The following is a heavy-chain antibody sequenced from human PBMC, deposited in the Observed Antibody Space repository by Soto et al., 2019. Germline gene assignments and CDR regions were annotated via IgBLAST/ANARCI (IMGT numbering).Heavy chain of an antibody. V-gene: IGHV3-33*01. CDR3: ARGGAYCGGDCYSALHY. CDR2: IWYDGSNK. D-gene: IGHD2-21*02. CDR1: GFTFSSYG. Sequence: QVQLVESGGGVVQPGRSLRLSCAASGFTFSSYGMHWVRQAPGKGLEWVAVIWYDGSNKYYADSVKGRFTISRDNSKNTLYLKMNSLRAEDTAVYYCARGGAYCGGDCYSALHYWGQGTLVTVSS. J-gene: IGHJ4*02.